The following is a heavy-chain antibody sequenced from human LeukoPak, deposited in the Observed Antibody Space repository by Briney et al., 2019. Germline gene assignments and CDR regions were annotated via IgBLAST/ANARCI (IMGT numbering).Heavy chain of an antibody. CDR2: ISAGTDRT. V-gene: IGHV3-23*01. Sequence: GGSLRLSCAASGCTFSRYGMNWVRQAPGKGPEWVAFISAGTDRTNYADFANGRFTISRDNCMNTVFLQMNILSADDMAIYYCASVAVADSLDQYFQYWGQGTLVTVSS. J-gene: IGHJ4*02. CDR1: GCTFSRYG. D-gene: IGHD6-19*01. CDR3: ASVAVADSLDQYFQY.